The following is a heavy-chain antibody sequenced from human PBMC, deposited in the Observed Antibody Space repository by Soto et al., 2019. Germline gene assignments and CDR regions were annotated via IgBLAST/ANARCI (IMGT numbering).Heavy chain of an antibody. CDR1: GASISGYY. V-gene: IGHV4-59*01. CDR2: IYYSGST. Sequence: KTSETLSLTCTVSGASISGYYWSWIRQPPGEGLEWIGHIYYSGSTNYNPSLKSRVTISVDTSKNQFSLKLSSVTAADTAVYYCARGGRVAATTIGYYYYYYGMDVWGQGTTVTVSS. J-gene: IGHJ6*02. CDR3: ARGGRVAATTIGYYYYYYGMDV. D-gene: IGHD5-12*01.